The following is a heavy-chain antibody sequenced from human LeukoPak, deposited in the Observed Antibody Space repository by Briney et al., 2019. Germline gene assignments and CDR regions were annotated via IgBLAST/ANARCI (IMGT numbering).Heavy chain of an antibody. J-gene: IGHJ5*02. V-gene: IGHV1-18*04. CDR2: ISAYNGNT. D-gene: IGHD1-7*01. CDR1: GYTFTDYF. Sequence: ASVKVSCKASGYTFTDYFIHWVRQAPGQGLEWMGWISAYNGNTNYAQKLQGRVTMTTDTSTSTAYMELRSLRSDDTAVYYCARARGDNWNYEVDPWGQGTLVTVSS. CDR3: ARARGDNWNYEVDP.